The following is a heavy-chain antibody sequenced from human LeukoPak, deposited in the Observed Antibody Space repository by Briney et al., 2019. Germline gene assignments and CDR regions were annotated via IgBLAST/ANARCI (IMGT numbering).Heavy chain of an antibody. CDR1: GFTFSSYG. CDR3: ASWIQFDP. Sequence: PGGSLRLSCAASGFTFSSYGMHWVRQAPGKGLEWVAFIRYDGSNKYYADSVKGRFTISRDNAKNSLYLQMNSLRAEDTAVYYCASWIQFDPWGQGTLVTASS. CDR2: IRYDGSNK. V-gene: IGHV3-30*02. J-gene: IGHJ5*02. D-gene: IGHD1-1*01.